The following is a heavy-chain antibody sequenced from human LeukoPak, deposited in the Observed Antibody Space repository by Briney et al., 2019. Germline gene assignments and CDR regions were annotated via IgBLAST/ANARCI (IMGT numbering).Heavy chain of an antibody. CDR2: IYPRDGST. Sequence: ASVKVSCKASGYTFTSNYIHWVRQAPGQGLEWMGMIYPRDGSTSYAQKFQGRVTVTRDTSTSTVHMELSGLRSEDTAVYYCARDSVYDSSGHDYWGQGTLVTVSS. D-gene: IGHD3-22*01. J-gene: IGHJ4*02. V-gene: IGHV1-46*01. CDR1: GYTFTSNY. CDR3: ARDSVYDSSGHDY.